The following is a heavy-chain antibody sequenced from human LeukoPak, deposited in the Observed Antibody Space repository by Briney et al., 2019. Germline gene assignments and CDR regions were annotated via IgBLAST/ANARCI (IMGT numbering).Heavy chain of an antibody. CDR1: GGSISSSNW. V-gene: IGHV4-4*02. CDR3: ARDFPSYYYDSSGYLLPGNAFDI. CDR2: IYHSGST. Sequence: PSGTLSLTCAVSGGSISSSNWWGWVRQPPGKGLEWIGEIYHSGSTNYNPSLKSRVTISVDTSKNQFSLKLSSVTAADTAVYYCARDFPSYYYDSSGYLLPGNAFDIWGQGTMVTVSS. D-gene: IGHD3-22*01. J-gene: IGHJ3*02.